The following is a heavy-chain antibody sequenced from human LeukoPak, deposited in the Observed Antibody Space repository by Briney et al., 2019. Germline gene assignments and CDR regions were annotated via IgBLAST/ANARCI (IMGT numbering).Heavy chain of an antibody. V-gene: IGHV3-9*01. J-gene: IGHJ4*02. CDR2: ISWNSGSI. Sequence: PGGSLRLSCAASGFTFDDYAMHWVRQAPGKGLEWVSGISWNSGSIGYADSVKGRFTISRDNAKNSLYLQMNSLRAEDTAIYYCARDEKDGPLWYWGQGILVFVSS. D-gene: IGHD2-15*01. CDR3: ARDEKDGPLWY. CDR1: GFTFDDYA.